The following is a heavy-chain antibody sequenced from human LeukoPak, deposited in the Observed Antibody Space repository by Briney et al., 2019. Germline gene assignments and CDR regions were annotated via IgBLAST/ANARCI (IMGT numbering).Heavy chain of an antibody. J-gene: IGHJ6*03. D-gene: IGHD4-17*01. Sequence: SETLSLTCTVSGGSISSYYWSWIRQPPGKGLEWIGYIYYSGSTNYNPSLKSRVTISVDTSKNQFSLKLSSVTAADTAVYYCARVAPDIYGDYGHLLYYYMDVWGKGTTVTVSS. CDR1: GGSISSYY. V-gene: IGHV4-59*01. CDR3: ARVAPDIYGDYGHLLYYYMDV. CDR2: IYYSGST.